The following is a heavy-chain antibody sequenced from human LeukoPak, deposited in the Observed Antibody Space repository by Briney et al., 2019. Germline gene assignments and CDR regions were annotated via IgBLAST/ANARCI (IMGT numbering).Heavy chain of an antibody. D-gene: IGHD2-2*02. CDR3: AADHCSSTSCYTRNYYYYMDV. Sequence: GTSVKVSCKASGFTFTSSAMQWVQQARGQRLEWIGWIVVGSGNTNYAQKFQERVTITRDMSTSTAYMELSSLRSEDTAVYYCAADHCSSTSCYTRNYYYYMDVWGKGTTVTVSS. CDR2: IVVGSGNT. V-gene: IGHV1-58*02. CDR1: GFTFTSSA. J-gene: IGHJ6*03.